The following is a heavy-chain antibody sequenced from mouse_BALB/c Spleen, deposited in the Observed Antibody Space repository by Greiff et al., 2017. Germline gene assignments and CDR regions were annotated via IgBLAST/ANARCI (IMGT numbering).Heavy chain of an antibody. CDR1: GYTFTSYW. V-gene: IGHV1S132*01. D-gene: IGHD2-4*01. J-gene: IGHJ3*01. Sequence: VQLKESGAELVKPGASVKLSCKTSGYTFTSYWIQWVKQRPGQGLGWIGEIFPGTGTTYYNEKFKGKATLTIDTSSSTAYMQLSSLTSEDSAVYFCARGATMITRVFAYWGQGTLVTVSA. CDR3: ARGATMITRVFAY. CDR2: IFPGTGTT.